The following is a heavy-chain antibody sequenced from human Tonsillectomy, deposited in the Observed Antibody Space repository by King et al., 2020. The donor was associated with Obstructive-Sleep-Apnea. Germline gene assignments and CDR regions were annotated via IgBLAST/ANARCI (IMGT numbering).Heavy chain of an antibody. CDR1: GFTFRNYA. CDR3: AKDSMDYDTLTGPVDY. D-gene: IGHD3-9*01. Sequence: VQLVESGGGLVQPGGSLRLSCAGSGFTFRNYAMSWVRQVPGKGLEWVSGISGSGGRTHYADSVKGRFTISRDNSKKTLYLQMSSLRAEETAVYYCAKDSMDYDTLTGPVDYWGQGTLVTVS. J-gene: IGHJ4*02. CDR2: ISGSGGRT. V-gene: IGHV3-23*04.